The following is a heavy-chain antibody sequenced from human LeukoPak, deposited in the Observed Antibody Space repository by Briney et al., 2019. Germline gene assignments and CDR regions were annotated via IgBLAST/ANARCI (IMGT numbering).Heavy chain of an antibody. CDR1: GYTFTSYA. Sequence: GASVKVSYKASGYTFTSYAMNWVRQAPGQGLEWMGWINTNTGNPTYAQGFTGRFVFSLDTSVSTAYLQISSLKAEDTAVYYCARAVQALIVVVPAANRWFDPWGQGTLVTVSS. CDR3: ARAVQALIVVVPAANRWFDP. CDR2: INTNTGNP. J-gene: IGHJ5*02. D-gene: IGHD2-2*01. V-gene: IGHV7-4-1*02.